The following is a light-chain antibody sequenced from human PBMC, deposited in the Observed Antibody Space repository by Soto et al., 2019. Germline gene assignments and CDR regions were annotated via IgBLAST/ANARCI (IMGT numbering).Light chain of an antibody. J-gene: IGKJ4*02. CDR3: QPYGSSGT. Sequence: TQSRFTXSPSPADRSTLSCRASQSVSNNYLAWYKQKTGKXPXXLIYAASNRATGITDRFSGSGSGTDFTLTSSRLEPEDCAVYYCQPYGSSGTFGEGTNVDI. V-gene: IGKV3-20*01. CDR1: QSVSNNY. CDR2: AAS.